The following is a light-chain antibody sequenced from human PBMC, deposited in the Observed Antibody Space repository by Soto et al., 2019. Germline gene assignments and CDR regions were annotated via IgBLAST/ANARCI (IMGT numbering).Light chain of an antibody. CDR2: TAS. CDR1: QGISNY. Sequence: DIQLTQSPSFLSASVGDRVTITCRASQGISNYLAWYQQIPGKAPNLLIFTASTSQSGVPARFSASGSGTEFTLTISGLQPEDFTTYYCQHLTSRLSLPFGQGTRLEIK. V-gene: IGKV1-9*01. CDR3: QHLTSRLSLP. J-gene: IGKJ5*01.